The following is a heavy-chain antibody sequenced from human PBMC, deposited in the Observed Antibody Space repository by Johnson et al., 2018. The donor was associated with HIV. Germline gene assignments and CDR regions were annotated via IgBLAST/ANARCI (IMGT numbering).Heavy chain of an antibody. CDR2: IAYDGGNI. CDR3: TRDSRLRTRAVGWADAFDI. CDR1: GFPFRNYS. Sequence: QVQLVESGGGVVQPGRSLRLSCAASGFPFRNYSVHWVRQAPGKGLEWVAYIAYDGGNIYYADSVKGRFTISRDNSKSTLFLQMNSLRPEDTALYFCTRDSRLRTRAVGWADAFDIWGQGTMVTVSS. V-gene: IGHV3-30*04. D-gene: IGHD4-17*01. J-gene: IGHJ3*02.